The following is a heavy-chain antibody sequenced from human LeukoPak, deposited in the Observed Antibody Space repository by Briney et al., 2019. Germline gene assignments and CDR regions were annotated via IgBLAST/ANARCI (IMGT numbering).Heavy chain of an antibody. CDR3: ARGADGVSSNSRGWFDP. D-gene: IGHD2-15*01. Sequence: GGSLRLSCAGSGFTFSSYWMSWVRQAPGKGLEWVANIKQDGSEKHYVDSVKGRFTISRDNARNSLYLQMNTLRAEDTAVYSCARGADGVSSNSRGWFDPWGQGILVTVSS. J-gene: IGHJ5*02. CDR1: GFTFSSYW. CDR2: IKQDGSEK. V-gene: IGHV3-7*01.